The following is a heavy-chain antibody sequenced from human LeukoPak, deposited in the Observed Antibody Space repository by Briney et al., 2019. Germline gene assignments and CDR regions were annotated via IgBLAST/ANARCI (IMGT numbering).Heavy chain of an antibody. J-gene: IGHJ4*02. V-gene: IGHV4-59*01. CDR1: GGSSSSYY. CDR2: IYYTGST. D-gene: IGHD6-13*01. Sequence: SETLSLTCIVTGGSSSSYYWSWIRQPPGKGLEWVGHIYYTGSTNYKPSLKSRVTISVDTSKNQFSLKLSSVTAADTAVYYCARQQLSQLYSFDNWGQGTLVTVSS. CDR3: ARQQLSQLYSFDN.